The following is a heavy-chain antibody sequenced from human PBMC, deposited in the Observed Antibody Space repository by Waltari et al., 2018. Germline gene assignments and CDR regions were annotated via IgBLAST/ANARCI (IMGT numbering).Heavy chain of an antibody. Sequence: QVHLLESGPGLVRTSETLSLTCTVSGASLRDYRWSWIRQSPGKGLEWVGYISYGLRTKYNPSLKSRVTISVDRSRNQFSLTLASVTAADTAVYYCARLRVHLSYPYWFDPWGQGTLVTVSS. J-gene: IGHJ5*02. CDR1: GASLRDYR. CDR3: ARLRVHLSYPYWFDP. V-gene: IGHV4-59*08. D-gene: IGHD3-10*01. CDR2: ISYGLRT.